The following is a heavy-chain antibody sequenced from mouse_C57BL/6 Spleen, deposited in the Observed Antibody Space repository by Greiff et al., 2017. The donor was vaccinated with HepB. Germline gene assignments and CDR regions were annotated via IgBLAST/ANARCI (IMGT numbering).Heavy chain of an antibody. Sequence: QVQLQQSGPGLVQPSQSLSITCTVSGFSLTSYGVHWVRQSPGKGLEWLGVIWSGGSTDYNAAFISRLSISKDNSKSQVFFKMNSRQADDTAIYYCARGRFAYWGQGTLVTVSA. J-gene: IGHJ3*01. CDR1: GFSLTSYG. CDR2: IWSGGST. V-gene: IGHV2-2*01. CDR3: ARGRFAY.